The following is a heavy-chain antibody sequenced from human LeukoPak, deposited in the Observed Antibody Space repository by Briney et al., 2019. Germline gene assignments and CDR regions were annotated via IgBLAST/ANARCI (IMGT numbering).Heavy chain of an antibody. CDR3: AKRGVMIRVILVGLHKEAYYFDS. J-gene: IGHJ4*02. V-gene: IGHV3-48*03. Sequence: GGSLRLSCAASGFTFSNYEMSWVRQAPGKGLEWVSHIYTDSTIYQADSVKGRFTISRDNAKNTLYLQMNSLRAEDTAVYFCAKRGVMIRVILVGLHKEAYYFDSWGQGALVTVSS. D-gene: IGHD3-10*01. CDR2: IYTDSTI. CDR1: GFTFSNYE.